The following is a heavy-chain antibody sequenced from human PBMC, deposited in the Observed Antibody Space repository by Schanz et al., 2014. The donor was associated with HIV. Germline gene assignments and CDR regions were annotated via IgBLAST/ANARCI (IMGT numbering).Heavy chain of an antibody. CDR3: ARSDTYNSGWYVH. D-gene: IGHD6-19*01. Sequence: QVQLVQSGAEVKKPGSSVKVSCQASGGTFSGHGISCVRQSPGQGLEWLWFLSQPLFSSPYAQNFQGRVTIASXXXTXTXXXXXXXXXXEDTAVYFCARSDTYNSGWYVHWGQGTLVTV. CDR2: LSQPLFSS. CDR1: GGTFSGHG. J-gene: IGHJ4*02. V-gene: IGHV1-69*01.